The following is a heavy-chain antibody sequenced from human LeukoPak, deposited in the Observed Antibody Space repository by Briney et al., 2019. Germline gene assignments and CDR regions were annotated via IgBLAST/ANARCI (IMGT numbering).Heavy chain of an antibody. V-gene: IGHV3-21*01. CDR1: GFTFSNYA. CDR3: ARSRRTYYDSSGPFDY. J-gene: IGHJ4*02. D-gene: IGHD3-22*01. Sequence: GGSLRLSCEASGFTFSNYAMNWVRQTPGKGLEWVSSITSYRRDTYYADSVKGRFTISRDSAKNSLYLHMNSLRAEDTAVYYCARSRRTYYDSSGPFDYWGQGTLVTVSS. CDR2: ITSYRRDT.